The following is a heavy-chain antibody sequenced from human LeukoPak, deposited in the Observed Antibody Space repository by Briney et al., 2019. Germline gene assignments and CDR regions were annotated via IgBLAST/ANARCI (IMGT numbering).Heavy chain of an antibody. D-gene: IGHD5-18*01. Sequence: GGSLRLSCAAPGFIFSNYNMNWVRQAPGKWLEWVSSISSASTHIYFADSVKGRFSVSRDNAKNSLYLQVSSLRAEDTGVYYCARDIDGYSYRLNYFAYWGQGTLVSVSS. J-gene: IGHJ4*02. CDR2: ISSASTHI. CDR3: ARDIDGYSYRLNYFAY. V-gene: IGHV3-21*01. CDR1: GFIFSNYN.